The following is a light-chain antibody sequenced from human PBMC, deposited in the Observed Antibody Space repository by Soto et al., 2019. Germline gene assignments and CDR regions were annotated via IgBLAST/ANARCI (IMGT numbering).Light chain of an antibody. CDR1: SIDVGGYNY. CDR2: EVS. CDR3: SSYTSSSTLV. V-gene: IGLV2-14*01. Sequence: QSALTQPASVSGSPGQSITISGTGTSIDVGGYNYVSWYHQHPGKAPKLMFYEVSNRPSGVSNRFSGSKSGNTASLTISGLQSEDEADYYCSSYTSSSTLVFGGGTKLTVL. J-gene: IGLJ3*02.